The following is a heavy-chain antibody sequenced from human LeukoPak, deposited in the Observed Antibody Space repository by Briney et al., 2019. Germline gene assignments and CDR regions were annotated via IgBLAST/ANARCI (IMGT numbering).Heavy chain of an antibody. CDR3: VKGFVHPTYYFDY. D-gene: IGHD3-10*01. CDR2: ITXXXDGX. Sequence: GGSLRLSCAASGFTFSNYAXXXXRXAXGXXXXXXSSITXXXDGXYYXXXXXGRFTISRDNSENTLYLQVNSLRVEDTAVYFCVKGFVHPTYYFDYWGQGTLVTVSS. V-gene: IGHV3-23*01. J-gene: IGHJ4*02. CDR1: GFTFSNYA.